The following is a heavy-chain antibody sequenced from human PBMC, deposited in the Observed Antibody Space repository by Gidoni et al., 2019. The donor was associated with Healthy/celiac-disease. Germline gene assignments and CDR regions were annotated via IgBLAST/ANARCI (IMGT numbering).Heavy chain of an antibody. CDR2: IYYSGST. D-gene: IGHD3-22*01. J-gene: IGHJ4*02. Sequence: QVQLQESGPGLVKPSETLSLTCTVSGCSISSYYWSWIRKPPGKGLEWIGYIYYSGSTNYNPSLKSRVTISVDTSKNQFSLKLSSVTAAETAVYYCARATMIVVATAQVIFDYWGQGTLVTVSS. CDR1: GCSISSYY. V-gene: IGHV4-59*01. CDR3: ARATMIVVATAQVIFDY.